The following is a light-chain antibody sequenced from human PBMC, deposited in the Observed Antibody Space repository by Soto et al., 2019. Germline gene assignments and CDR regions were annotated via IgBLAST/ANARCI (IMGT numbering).Light chain of an antibody. Sequence: VLTQPPSVSGAPGQKVIISCTGSTSNIGAGYDVHWYQQLPGTAPKLLIYSNSNRPSGVPDRLSGSKSGTSASLAITGLQVEDEADYYCQSYDSSLSAAVFGGGTKLTVL. CDR3: QSYDSSLSAAV. CDR2: SNS. CDR1: TSNIGAGYD. J-gene: IGLJ3*02. V-gene: IGLV1-40*01.